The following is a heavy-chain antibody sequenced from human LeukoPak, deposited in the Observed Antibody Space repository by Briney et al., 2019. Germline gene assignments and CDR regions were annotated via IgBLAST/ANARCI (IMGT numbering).Heavy chain of an antibody. CDR3: ARGGYCTNGVCYRTPLYYFDY. D-gene: IGHD2-8*01. J-gene: IGHJ4*02. Sequence: PGRSLRLSCAASGFTFSSYAMHWVRQAPGKGLEWVAVISYDGSNKYYADSVKGRFTISRDNSKNTLYLQMNSLRAEDTAVYYCARGGYCTNGVCYRTPLYYFDYWGQGTLVTVSS. V-gene: IGHV3-30*04. CDR1: GFTFSSYA. CDR2: ISYDGSNK.